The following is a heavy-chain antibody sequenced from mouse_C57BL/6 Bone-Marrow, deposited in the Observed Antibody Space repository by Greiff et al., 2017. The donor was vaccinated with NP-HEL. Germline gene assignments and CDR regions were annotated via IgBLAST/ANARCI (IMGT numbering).Heavy chain of an antibody. CDR2: IDPSDSET. CDR1: GYTFTSYW. CDR3: ARRSFYYFDY. Sequence: QVQLQQPGAELVRPGSSVKLSCKASGYTFTSYWLHWVKQRPIQGLEWIGNIDPSDSETHYNQKFKDKATLTVDKSSSTAYMQLSSLTSEDSAVYYCARRSFYYFDYWGQGTTLTVSS. V-gene: IGHV1-52*01. J-gene: IGHJ2*01.